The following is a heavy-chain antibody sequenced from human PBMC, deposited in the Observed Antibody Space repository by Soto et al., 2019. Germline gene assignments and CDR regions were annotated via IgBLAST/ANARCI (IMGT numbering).Heavy chain of an antibody. J-gene: IGHJ4*01. D-gene: IGHD3-10*01. CDR1: GFSFKNAW. V-gene: IGHV3-15*07. Sequence: EAELVESGGGLVKTGGSLTLSCASSGFSFKNAWMNWVRQAPVKGMEWFGRIKNKNDGGTTDYAAFVQGRFTISRDAQDNTLYLHMTDLKPEDTAVYFCTGLWFGEIYNYWGQGSLVTVSS. CDR3: TGLWFGEIYNY. CDR2: IKNKNDGGTT.